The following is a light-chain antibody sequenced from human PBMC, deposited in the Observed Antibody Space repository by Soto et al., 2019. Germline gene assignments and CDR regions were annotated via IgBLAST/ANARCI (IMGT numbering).Light chain of an antibody. Sequence: EIVLTQSPGTLSLSPGERATLSCRASQSVSSSYLTWYQQKPGQAPRLLIYGASNRATGIPDRLSGSGSGTDFILTIRRLEPEDFAVYYCQQYGSSPTFGQGTRLEIK. CDR1: QSVSSSY. CDR3: QQYGSSPT. V-gene: IGKV3-20*01. J-gene: IGKJ5*01. CDR2: GAS.